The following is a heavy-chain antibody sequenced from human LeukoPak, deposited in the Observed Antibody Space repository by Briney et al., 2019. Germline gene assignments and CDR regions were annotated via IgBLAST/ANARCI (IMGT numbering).Heavy chain of an antibody. CDR3: ASDAPITMVRGVIAD. Sequence: PGRSLRLSCAASGFTFSSYGMHWVRQAPGKGLEWVAVIWYDGSNKYYADSVKGRFTISRDNSKNTLYLQMNSLRAEDTAVYYCASDAPITMVRGVIADWGQGTLVTVSS. CDR2: IWYDGSNK. D-gene: IGHD3-10*01. V-gene: IGHV3-33*01. CDR1: GFTFSSYG. J-gene: IGHJ4*02.